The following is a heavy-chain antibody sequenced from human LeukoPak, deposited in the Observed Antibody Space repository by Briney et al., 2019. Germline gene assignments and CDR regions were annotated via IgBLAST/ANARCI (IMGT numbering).Heavy chain of an antibody. CDR1: GFTFSSYA. CDR3: AKVGNYYYYYMDV. V-gene: IGHV3-23*01. D-gene: IGHD1-14*01. CDR2: VSGSGGST. Sequence: GGSLRLSCAASGFTFSSYAMCWVRQAPGKGLGWVSAVSGSGGSTYYADSVKGRSTISKDNTKNTLYLQMNSLRAENTAVYYCAKVGNYYYYYMDVWGKGTTVTVSS. J-gene: IGHJ6*03.